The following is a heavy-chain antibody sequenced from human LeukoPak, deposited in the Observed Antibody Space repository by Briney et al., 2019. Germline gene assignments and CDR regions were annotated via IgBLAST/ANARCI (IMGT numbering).Heavy chain of an antibody. J-gene: IGHJ6*04. V-gene: IGHV3-72*01. CDR2: IRNKANSYTT. CDR3: ARGYCSRTSCYLEYFYGMDV. D-gene: IGHD2-2*01. Sequence: GGSLRLSCATSGFTFSDHYMDWVRQAPGKGLEWVGRIRNKANSYTTEYAASVKGRFTISRDDSKNSLYLQMNSLKTEDTAVHYCARGYCSRTSCYLEYFYGMDVWGKGTTVTVSS. CDR1: GFTFSDHY.